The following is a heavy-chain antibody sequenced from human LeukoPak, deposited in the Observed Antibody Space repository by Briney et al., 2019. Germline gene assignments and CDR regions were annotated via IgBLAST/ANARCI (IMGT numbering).Heavy chain of an antibody. CDR1: GGSISSSH. CDR2: IYYSGNT. Sequence: PSETLSLTCTVSGGSISSSHWSWTRQPPGKRLEWIGYIYYSGNTNYNPSLQSRVTISVDTSKNQFSLNLNSVTAADTAVYYCARRVATAGDYWGQGTLVTVSS. V-gene: IGHV4-59*01. J-gene: IGHJ4*02. CDR3: ARRVATAGDY. D-gene: IGHD6-13*01.